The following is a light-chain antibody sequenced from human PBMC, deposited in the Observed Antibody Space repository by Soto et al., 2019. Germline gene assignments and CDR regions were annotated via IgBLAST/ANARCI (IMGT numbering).Light chain of an antibody. CDR1: RANIGAGCD. V-gene: IGLV2-14*01. CDR2: EVS. Sequence: QSVLTQAPSLSVCPVQRFTISCTWSRANIGAGCDVHWYQQHPGKAPKLMIYEVSNRPSGVSDRFSGSKSGDTASLTISGLQAEDEADYYRRSYTSSSNRVLGNGPXVTV. CDR3: RSYTSSSNRV. J-gene: IGLJ1*01.